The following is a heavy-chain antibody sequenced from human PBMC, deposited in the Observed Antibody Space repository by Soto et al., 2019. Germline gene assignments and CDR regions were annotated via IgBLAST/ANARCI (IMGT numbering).Heavy chain of an antibody. D-gene: IGHD3-10*02. CDR3: TIVRVADSALDH. Sequence: VGSVRLSCVVSGFIFSNNGMHWVRQTPGKGLEWVAFMSYDGSDTFYADSVKGRFTISRDNSKNTLFLHMSNLRAEDTAMYYCTIVRVADSALDHWGQGTLVTAPQ. V-gene: IGHV3-30*02. J-gene: IGHJ4*02. CDR1: GFIFSNNG. CDR2: MSYDGSDT.